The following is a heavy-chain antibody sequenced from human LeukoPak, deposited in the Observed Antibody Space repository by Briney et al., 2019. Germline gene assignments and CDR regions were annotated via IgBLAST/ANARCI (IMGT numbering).Heavy chain of an antibody. CDR1: GFTFSDYY. J-gene: IGHJ4*02. D-gene: IGHD4-17*01. CDR3: ASSLYGDYELLDY. V-gene: IGHV3-11*01. Sequence: PGGSLRLSCAASGFTFSDYYMSWIRQAPGKGLEWVSYISSSGSTIYYADSVKGRFTISRDNVKNSLYLQMNSLRAEDTAVYYCASSLYGDYELLDYWGQGTLVTVSS. CDR2: ISSSGSTI.